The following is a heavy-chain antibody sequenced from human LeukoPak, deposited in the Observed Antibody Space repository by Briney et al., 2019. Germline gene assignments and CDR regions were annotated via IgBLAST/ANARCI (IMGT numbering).Heavy chain of an antibody. V-gene: IGHV3-23*01. Sequence: GGTLRLSCAASGFTFSSYGMSWVRQAPGKGLEWVSAISGSGGSTYYADSVKGRFTISRDNSKNTLYLQMNSLRAEDTAVYYCARDLRPYSGYDNLAFDIWGQGTMVTVSS. CDR2: ISGSGGST. CDR3: ARDLRPYSGYDNLAFDI. D-gene: IGHD5-12*01. J-gene: IGHJ3*02. CDR1: GFTFSSYG.